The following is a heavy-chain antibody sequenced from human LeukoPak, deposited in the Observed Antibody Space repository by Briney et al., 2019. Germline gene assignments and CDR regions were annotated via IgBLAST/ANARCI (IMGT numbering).Heavy chain of an antibody. CDR2: MYRGGSV. Sequence: LRLTSAASTFTINTNDMIRLPPAPGKGLKWFILMYRGGSVYETDFEKGGFTVTRDISKNTMFLQMNTLRPDDTALYYWVRQGPRDDCRWGQGTLVTVSP. D-gene: IGHD2-21*02. CDR3: VRQGPRDDCR. J-gene: IGHJ4*01. V-gene: IGHV3-66*04. CDR1: TFTINTND.